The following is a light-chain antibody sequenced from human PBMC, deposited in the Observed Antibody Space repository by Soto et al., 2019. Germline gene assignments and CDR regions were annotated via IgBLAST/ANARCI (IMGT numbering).Light chain of an antibody. CDR1: SSNIGSNT. CDR2: HVS. CDR3: SSYAGDSIYVL. V-gene: IGLV1-44*01. Sequence: QSVLTQPPSASGTPGQRVTISCSGSSSNIGSNTVNWYQHHPGRAPQLIIYHVSERPSGVPDRFSGSKSGDTASLTISGLQAEDEADYYCSSYAGDSIYVLLGGGTKVTVL. J-gene: IGLJ3*02.